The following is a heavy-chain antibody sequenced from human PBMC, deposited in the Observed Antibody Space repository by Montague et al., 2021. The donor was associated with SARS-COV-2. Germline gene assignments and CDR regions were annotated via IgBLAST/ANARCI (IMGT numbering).Heavy chain of an antibody. V-gene: IGHV4-38-2*02. CDR2: SYHSGTT. J-gene: IGHJ4*02. D-gene: IGHD3-10*01. CDR3: ARAPYYGPGKPYQFGD. Sequence: SETLSLTCTVSGYSITSNYYWGWILQPPGKGLVWIGCSYHSGTTHYHPSLKSRVTISLDTSNNHFSLKVTSVTAADTAVYYCARAPYYGPGKPYQFGDWGQGTMVTVSS. CDR1: GYSITSNYY.